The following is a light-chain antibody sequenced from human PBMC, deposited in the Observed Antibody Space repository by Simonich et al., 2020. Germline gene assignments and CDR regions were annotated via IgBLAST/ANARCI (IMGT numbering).Light chain of an antibody. J-gene: IGKJ2*01. V-gene: IGKV3-15*01. CDR2: GAS. CDR1: PSVRSN. Sequence: EIVMTQSPATLSVSPGERATLSCRASPSVRSNFAWYQQNPGQAPRPLIYGASTRATGIPARFSGSGSGTEFTLTISSLQSEDVAVYYCQQYYSTPYTFGQGTKLEIK. CDR3: QQYYSTPYT.